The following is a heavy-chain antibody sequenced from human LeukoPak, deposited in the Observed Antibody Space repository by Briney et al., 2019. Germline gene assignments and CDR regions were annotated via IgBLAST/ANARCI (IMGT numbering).Heavy chain of an antibody. J-gene: IGHJ4*02. CDR1: GGTFSSYA. Sequence: ASVKLSCKASGGTFSSYAISWVRQAPGQGLEWMGGIIPIFGTANYAEKFQGRVTITADESTSTAHMELSSLRSEDTAVYYCASDARGTFTFGGDYWGQGTLVTVSS. V-gene: IGHV1-69*13. D-gene: IGHD3-16*01. CDR3: ASDARGTFTFGGDY. CDR2: IIPIFGTA.